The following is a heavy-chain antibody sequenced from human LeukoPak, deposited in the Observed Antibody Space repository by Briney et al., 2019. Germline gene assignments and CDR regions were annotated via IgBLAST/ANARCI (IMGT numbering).Heavy chain of an antibody. V-gene: IGHV1-24*01. J-gene: IGHJ5*02. CDR1: GYTLTELS. CDR2: FDPEDGET. CDR3: ATFRKIVVVPAAIGGLEGGNWFDP. Sequence: ASVKVSCRVSGYTLTELSMHWVRQAPGKGLEWMGGFDPEDGETIYAQKFQGRVTMTEDTSTDTAYMELRSLRSEDTAVYYCATFRKIVVVPAAIGGLEGGNWFDPWGQGTLVTVSS. D-gene: IGHD2-2*01.